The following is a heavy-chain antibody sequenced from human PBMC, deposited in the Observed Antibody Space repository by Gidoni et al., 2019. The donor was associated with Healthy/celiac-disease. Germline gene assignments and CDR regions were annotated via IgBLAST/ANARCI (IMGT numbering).Heavy chain of an antibody. D-gene: IGHD1-26*01. J-gene: IGHJ6*02. CDR1: GYTLTELS. V-gene: IGHV1-24*01. Sequence: QVQLVQSGAEVKTPGASVTVSCKVSGYTLTELSLPWVRQAPGKGLEWMGGFDPEDGETIYAQKFQGRVTMTEDTSTDTAYMELSSLRSEDTAVYYCATGIVGAKGDFYYYYGMDVWGQGTTVTVSS. CDR2: FDPEDGET. CDR3: ATGIVGAKGDFYYYYGMDV.